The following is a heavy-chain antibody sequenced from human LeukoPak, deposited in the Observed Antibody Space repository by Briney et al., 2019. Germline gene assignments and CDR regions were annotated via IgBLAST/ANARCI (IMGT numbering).Heavy chain of an antibody. V-gene: IGHV4-34*01. CDR2: INHSGST. D-gene: IGHD3-22*01. CDR3: ARAGVSTYYYDSSGYYPLNY. Sequence: PSETLSLTCAVYGGSFSGYYWSWLRQPPGKGLEWLGEINHSGSTNYNPSLKSRVTISVYTSKNQFSLKLSSVTAADTAVYYCARAGVSTYYYDSSGYYPLNYWGQGTLVTVSS. J-gene: IGHJ4*02. CDR1: GGSFSGYY.